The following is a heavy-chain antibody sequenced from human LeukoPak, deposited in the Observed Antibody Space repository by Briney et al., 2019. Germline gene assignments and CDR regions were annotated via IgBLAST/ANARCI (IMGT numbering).Heavy chain of an antibody. Sequence: GASVKVSCKASGYTFTRDGISWVRQAPGQGREWMGWISVYNGNTNYAQKLQGRVTMTTDTSTSTAYMEMRSLRSDDTAVYYCARTNSGVMDYWGQGTLVTVSS. CDR1: GYTFTRDG. CDR2: ISVYNGNT. D-gene: IGHD6-25*01. J-gene: IGHJ4*02. CDR3: ARTNSGVMDY. V-gene: IGHV1-18*01.